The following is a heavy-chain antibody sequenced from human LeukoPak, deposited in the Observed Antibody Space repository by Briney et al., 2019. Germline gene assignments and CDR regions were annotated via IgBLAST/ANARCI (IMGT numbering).Heavy chain of an antibody. Sequence: GGSLRLSCAASGFTFSSYAMSWVRQAPGKGLEWVSVISGSGDSTHYADSVKGRFAISSHNSRNALSLQMNSLRVEDTAVYYCARSLNTAGRRGAFDVWGQGTMVTVSS. J-gene: IGHJ3*01. CDR2: ISGSGDST. D-gene: IGHD6-6*01. CDR3: ARSLNTAGRRGAFDV. V-gene: IGHV3-23*01. CDR1: GFTFSSYA.